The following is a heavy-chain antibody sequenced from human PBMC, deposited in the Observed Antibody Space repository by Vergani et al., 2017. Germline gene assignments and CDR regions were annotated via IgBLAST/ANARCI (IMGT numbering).Heavy chain of an antibody. CDR2: ISAYNGNT. CDR1: GYTFSTYG. CDR3: ARLASVVVPAARPLDL. Sequence: QVQLVQSGAEVKKPGASVKVSCKASGYTFSTYGISWVRQAPGQGLEWMGWISAYNGNTNYPEKFQGRLTMTTDTSTRTAYMELRSLRSDDTAVYYCARLASVVVPAARPLDLWGQGTLITVSS. J-gene: IGHJ4*02. D-gene: IGHD2-2*01. V-gene: IGHV1-18*01.